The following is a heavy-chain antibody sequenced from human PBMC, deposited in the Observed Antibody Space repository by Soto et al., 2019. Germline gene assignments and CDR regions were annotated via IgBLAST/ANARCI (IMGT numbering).Heavy chain of an antibody. J-gene: IGHJ6*02. V-gene: IGHV3-73*01. CDR2: IRSKANSYAT. Sequence: GGSLRLSCAASGFTFSGSAMHWVRQASGKGLEWVGRIRSKANSYATAYAASVKGRFTISRDDSKNTAYLQMNSLKTEDKAVYYCTRWSEYYGMDVWGQGTTVTVSS. CDR3: TRWSEYYGMDV. D-gene: IGHD2-15*01. CDR1: GFTFSGSA.